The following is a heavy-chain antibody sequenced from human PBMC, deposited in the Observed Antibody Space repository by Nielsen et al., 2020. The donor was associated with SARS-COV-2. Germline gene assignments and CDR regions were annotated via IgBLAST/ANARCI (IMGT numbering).Heavy chain of an antibody. J-gene: IGHJ3*02. D-gene: IGHD6-6*01. Sequence: GESLKISCAASGFTFSSYGMHWVRQAPGKGLEWVAVIWYDGSNKYYADSVKGRFTISRDNSKNTLYLQMNSLRAEDTAVYYCASPLAARGAFDIWGQRTMVTVSS. CDR2: IWYDGSNK. CDR3: ASPLAARGAFDI. CDR1: GFTFSSYG. V-gene: IGHV3-33*01.